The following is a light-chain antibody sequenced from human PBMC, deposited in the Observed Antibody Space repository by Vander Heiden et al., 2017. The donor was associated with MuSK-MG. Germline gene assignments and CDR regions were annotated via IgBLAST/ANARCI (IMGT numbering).Light chain of an antibody. J-gene: IGLJ3*02. CDR3: QTCFNRRRSWV. V-gene: IGLV1-40*01. CDR2: GNA. Sequence: QSVLTQPPSVSGAPGPSVTISRPGSSSSNGGGYALRWYQPLPGTAPKLLIYGNANGPSWVAVRFSGSKSGDSVALAITGRQSDEEADYFCQTCFNRRRSWVFCGWDQADRP. CDR1: SSSNGGGYA.